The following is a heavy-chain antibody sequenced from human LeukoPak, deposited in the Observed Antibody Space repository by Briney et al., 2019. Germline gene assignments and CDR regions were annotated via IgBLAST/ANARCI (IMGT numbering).Heavy chain of an antibody. D-gene: IGHD3-16*01. CDR3: ARIGPHYFDY. V-gene: IGHV3-7*04. CDR2: IKQDGFEK. CDR1: GFSFSSYW. J-gene: IGHJ4*02. Sequence: GGSLRLSCAASGFSFSSYWMSWVRQAPGKGLEWVANIKQDGFEKDYVDSVKGRFTVSRDNAKKSLYLQMNSLRAEDTAAYYCARIGPHYFDYWGQGTLVTVSS.